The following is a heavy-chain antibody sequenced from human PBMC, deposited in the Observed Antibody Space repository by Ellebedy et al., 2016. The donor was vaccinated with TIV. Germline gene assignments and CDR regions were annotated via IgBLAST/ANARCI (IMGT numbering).Heavy chain of an antibody. CDR2: FDPEDGET. CDR1: GYTLTELS. CDR3: ATDIAGAVAAYYYPGMDV. J-gene: IGHJ6*02. D-gene: IGHD6-19*01. Sequence: AASVKVSCKVFGYTLTELSMHWVRQAPGKGLEWMGGFDPEDGETIYAQKFQGRVTMTEDTSTDTAYMELSSLRSEDTAVYYCATDIAGAVAAYYYPGMDVWGQGTTVTVSS. V-gene: IGHV1-24*01.